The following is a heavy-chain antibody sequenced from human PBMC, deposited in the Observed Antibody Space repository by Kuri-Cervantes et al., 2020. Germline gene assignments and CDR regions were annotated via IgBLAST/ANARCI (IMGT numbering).Heavy chain of an antibody. J-gene: IGHJ4*02. V-gene: IGHV3-21*04. CDR2: ISSSSTYI. CDR1: GFTFSSYN. Sequence: GGSLRLSCAASGFTFSSYNMNWVRQAPGKGLEWVSSISSSSTYIYYADSVKGRFTISRDNAKNSLYLQMNSLRAEDTALYYCAKATNYYDSSGVDYWGQGTLVTVSS. CDR3: AKATNYYDSSGVDY. D-gene: IGHD3-22*01.